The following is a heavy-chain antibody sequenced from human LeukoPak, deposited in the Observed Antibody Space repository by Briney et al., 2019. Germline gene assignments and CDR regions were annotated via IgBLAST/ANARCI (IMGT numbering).Heavy chain of an antibody. J-gene: IGHJ4*02. Sequence: SVKVSCKASGYTFTSYGISWVRQAPGEGLEWMGGIIPIFGTANYAQKFQGRVTITADESTSTAYMELSSLRSEDTAVYYCARGRDGYGSKDYWGQGTLVTVSS. CDR3: ARGRDGYGSKDY. CDR2: IIPIFGTA. D-gene: IGHD5-24*01. V-gene: IGHV1-69*13. CDR1: GYTFTSYG.